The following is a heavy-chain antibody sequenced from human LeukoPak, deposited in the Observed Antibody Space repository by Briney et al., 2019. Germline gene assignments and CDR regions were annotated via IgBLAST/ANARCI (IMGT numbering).Heavy chain of an antibody. CDR1: GDSFGTYG. Sequence: SVKVSCKASGDSFGTYGITWVRQAPGEGLEWMGGFNPIFGSAQYAQKFQGRVTITIDVSARTVYMELSSLRSEDTTIYYCARDFGSGVFDPWGQGTLVTVSS. CDR3: ARDFGSGVFDP. CDR2: FNPIFGSA. V-gene: IGHV1-69*05. D-gene: IGHD3-10*01. J-gene: IGHJ5*02.